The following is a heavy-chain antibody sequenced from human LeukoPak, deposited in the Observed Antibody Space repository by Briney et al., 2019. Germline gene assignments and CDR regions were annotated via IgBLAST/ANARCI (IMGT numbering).Heavy chain of an antibody. J-gene: IGHJ4*02. CDR2: INPNRGDT. D-gene: IGHD2-15*01. CDR3: VPTCSAPCYQYYLVY. V-gene: IGHV1-2*02. CDR1: AYTFTGYY. Sequence: GASVKVSCKASAYTFTGYYKHWVRQAPGQGLEWMGWINPNRGDTNYAQKFQGRVTMTRDASISTAYMELNRLRSDDTAVYYCVPTCSAPCYQYYLVYWGQGTLVAVSS.